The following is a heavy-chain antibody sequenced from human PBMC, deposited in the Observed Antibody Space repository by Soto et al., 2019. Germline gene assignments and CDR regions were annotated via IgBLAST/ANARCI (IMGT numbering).Heavy chain of an antibody. CDR2: IRSKAYGGTT. V-gene: IGHV3-49*03. Sequence: GGSLSLSCTASGFTFGDYAMRWFRQAPGKGLEWVGFIRSKAYGGTTEYAASVKGRFTISRDDSKSIAYLQMNSLKTEDTAVYYCTGGDWFDPWGQGTLVTVSS. CDR3: TGGDWFDP. CDR1: GFTFGDYA. J-gene: IGHJ5*02. D-gene: IGHD3-16*01.